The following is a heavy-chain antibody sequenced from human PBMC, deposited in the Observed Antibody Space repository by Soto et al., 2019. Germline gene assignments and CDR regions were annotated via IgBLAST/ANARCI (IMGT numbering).Heavy chain of an antibody. CDR2: IYPGDSDT. Sequence: GESLKISCKGSGYSFTSYWIGWVRQMPGKGLEWMGIIYPGDSDTRYSPSFQGQVTISADKSISTAYLQWSSLKASDTAMYYCARTRGELTDYYYMDVWGKGTTVTVSS. CDR3: ARTRGELTDYYYMDV. V-gene: IGHV5-51*01. CDR1: GYSFTSYW. J-gene: IGHJ6*03. D-gene: IGHD2-21*01.